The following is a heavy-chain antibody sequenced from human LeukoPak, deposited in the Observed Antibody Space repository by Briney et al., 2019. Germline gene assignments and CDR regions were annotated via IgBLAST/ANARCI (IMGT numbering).Heavy chain of an antibody. D-gene: IGHD3-3*01. Sequence: GSSVKVSCKASGGTFSSYAISWVRQAPGQGLEWMGRIIPIFGTANYAQKFQGRVTITTDESTSTAYMELRSLRSDDTAVYYCARHPNPIFGVVTSLLEPSFSRWFDPWGQGTLVTVSS. CDR1: GGTFSSYA. V-gene: IGHV1-69*05. CDR2: IIPIFGTA. CDR3: ARHPNPIFGVVTSLLEPSFSRWFDP. J-gene: IGHJ5*02.